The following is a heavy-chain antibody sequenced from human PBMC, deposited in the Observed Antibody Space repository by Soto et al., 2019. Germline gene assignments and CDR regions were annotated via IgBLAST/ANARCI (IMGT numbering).Heavy chain of an antibody. V-gene: IGHV3-23*01. CDR3: AKDGAVLSGSDPQSYDAFDI. Sequence: GGSLRLSCAASGFTFSSYAMSWVRQAPGKGLEWVSAISGSGGSTYYADSVKGRFTISRDNSKNTLYLQMNSLRAEDTAVYYCAKDGAVLSGSDPQSYDAFDIWGQGTMVTVSS. CDR2: ISGSGGST. CDR1: GFTFSSYA. D-gene: IGHD1-26*01. J-gene: IGHJ3*02.